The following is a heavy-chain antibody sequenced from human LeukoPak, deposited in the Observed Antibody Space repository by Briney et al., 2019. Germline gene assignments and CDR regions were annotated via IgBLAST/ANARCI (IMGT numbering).Heavy chain of an antibody. CDR1: GFTFSSYG. CDR2: IRYDGSNK. J-gene: IGHJ4*02. CDR3: AKDHDGSGSYSAY. Sequence: QPGGSLRLSCAASGFTFSSYGMHWVRQAPGKGLEWVAFIRYDGSNKYYADSVKGRFTISRDNSKNTLYLQMNGLRAEDTAVYYCAKDHDGSGSYSAYWGQGTLVTVSS. V-gene: IGHV3-30*02. D-gene: IGHD3-10*01.